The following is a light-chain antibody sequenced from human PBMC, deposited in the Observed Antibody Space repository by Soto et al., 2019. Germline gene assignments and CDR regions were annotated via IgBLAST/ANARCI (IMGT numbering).Light chain of an antibody. CDR1: QSISSW. CDR2: KAS. J-gene: IGKJ2*01. CDR3: QQYSSFPST. V-gene: IGKV1-5*03. Sequence: DIQMTQSPSTLSASVGDRVTITCRASQSISSWLAWYQQKPGKAPKLLIYKASSLESGVPSSFSGSGSGTEFTLTISSLQPDDFATYYCQQYSSFPSTFGQGTKLEIK.